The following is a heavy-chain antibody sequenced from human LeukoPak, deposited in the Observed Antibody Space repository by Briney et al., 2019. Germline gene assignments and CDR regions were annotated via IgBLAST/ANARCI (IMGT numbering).Heavy chain of an antibody. CDR1: GFTFSSYA. J-gene: IGHJ4*02. CDR2: ISSDGSNK. D-gene: IGHD1-26*01. V-gene: IGHV3-30-3*01. CDR3: ARRLEYSGSKGVFDY. Sequence: GRSLRLSCAASGFTFSSYAMHWVRQAPGKGLEWVAVISSDGSNKYYADSVKGRFTFSRDNSKNTLYLQMSSLRAEDTAVYYCARRLEYSGSKGVFDYWGQGTLVTVSS.